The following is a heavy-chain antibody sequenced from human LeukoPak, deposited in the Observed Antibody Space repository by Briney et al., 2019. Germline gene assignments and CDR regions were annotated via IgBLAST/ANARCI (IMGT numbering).Heavy chain of an antibody. CDR2: ISSDSNHR. Sequence: PGGSLRLSCAASGFTFSTYSMNWVRQAPGKGLEWVSSISSDSNHRFHADSLKGRFTISRDNAKNSLYLQLISLRAEDTAVYYCARVAFGLYVMDVWGQGTTVTVSS. V-gene: IGHV3-21*01. D-gene: IGHD3/OR15-3a*01. J-gene: IGHJ6*02. CDR3: ARVAFGLYVMDV. CDR1: GFTFSTYS.